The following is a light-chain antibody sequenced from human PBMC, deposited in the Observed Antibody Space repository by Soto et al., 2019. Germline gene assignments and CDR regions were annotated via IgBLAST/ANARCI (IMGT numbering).Light chain of an antibody. J-gene: IGKJ5*01. Sequence: EVVLTQSLATLSLSPVEGTCLXCRSSQRITSYLAWYQQKPGQAPRLLIYDASNRATGIPVRFSGSGSGTDFTLTISSLEPEDFAVYSCQQRSNWITFGQGTRLEIK. CDR2: DAS. V-gene: IGKV3-11*01. CDR3: QQRSNWIT. CDR1: QRITSY.